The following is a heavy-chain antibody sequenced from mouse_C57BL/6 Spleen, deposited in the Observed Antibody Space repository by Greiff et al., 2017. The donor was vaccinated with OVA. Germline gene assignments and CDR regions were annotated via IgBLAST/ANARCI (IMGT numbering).Heavy chain of an antibody. J-gene: IGHJ1*03. CDR3: TPMTTVGNWYFDV. CDR1: GFTFSDAW. Sequence: EVKVVESGGGLVQPGGSMKLSCAASGFTFSDAWMDWVRQSPEKGLEWVAEIRNKANNHATYYAESVKGRFTISRDDSKSSVYLQMNSLRAEDTGSYYCTPMTTVGNWYFDVWGTGTTVTVSS. V-gene: IGHV6-6*01. CDR2: IRNKANNHAT. D-gene: IGHD1-1*01.